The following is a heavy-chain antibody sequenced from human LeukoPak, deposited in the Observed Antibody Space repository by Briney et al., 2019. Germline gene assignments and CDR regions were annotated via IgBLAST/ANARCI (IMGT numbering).Heavy chain of an antibody. CDR2: ISGDGGST. D-gene: IGHD5-12*01. CDR1: GFTFGDHA. V-gene: IGHV3-43*02. CDR3: ARDSPGYGGYCY. J-gene: IGHJ4*02. Sequence: PGGSLRLSCAASGFTFGDHAMHWVRQAPGRGLEWVSLISGDGGSTYYADSVKGRFTISRDNAKNSLYLQINSLRAEDTAVYYCARDSPGYGGYCYWGQGNLVTVSS.